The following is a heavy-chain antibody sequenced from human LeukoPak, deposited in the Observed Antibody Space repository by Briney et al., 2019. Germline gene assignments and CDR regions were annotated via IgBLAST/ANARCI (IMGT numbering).Heavy chain of an antibody. CDR2: IYTSGST. CDR3: ARDSHNYGDYSGIDY. Sequence: PSETLSLTCTVSGNSISSGDNYWSWIRQPAGKRLEWIGRIYTSGSTNYNPSLKSRVTISGDTSKNQFSLRLSSVTAADTAVYYCARDSHNYGDYSGIDYWGQGTLVTVSS. D-gene: IGHD4-17*01. V-gene: IGHV4-61*02. J-gene: IGHJ4*02. CDR1: GNSISSGDNY.